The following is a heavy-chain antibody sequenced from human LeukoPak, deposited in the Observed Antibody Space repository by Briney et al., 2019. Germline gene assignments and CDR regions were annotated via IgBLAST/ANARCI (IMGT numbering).Heavy chain of an antibody. D-gene: IGHD3-3*01. Sequence: GGSLRLSCAASGFTLSSYSMNWVRQAPGKGLEWVSSISSSSSYIYYADSVKGRFTISRDNAKNSLYLQMNSLRAEDTAVYYCARDFYDFWSGYNYYYGMDVWGQGTTVTVSS. J-gene: IGHJ6*02. CDR2: ISSSSSYI. V-gene: IGHV3-21*01. CDR3: ARDFYDFWSGYNYYYGMDV. CDR1: GFTLSSYS.